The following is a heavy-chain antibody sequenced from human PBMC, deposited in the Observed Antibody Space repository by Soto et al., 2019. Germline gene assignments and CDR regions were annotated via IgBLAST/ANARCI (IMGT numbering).Heavy chain of an antibody. CDR1: GGTFSSYA. V-gene: IGHV1-69*01. J-gene: IGHJ4*02. D-gene: IGHD3-16*01. CDR3: ARSANPLLMGEYYFDY. Sequence: QVQLVQSGAEVKKPGSSVKVSCKASGGTFSSYAISWVRQAPGQGLEWMGGIIPIFGTANYAQKFQGRVTITADEFTSTAYMELSSLRSEDTAGYYCARSANPLLMGEYYFDYWGQGTLVTVSS. CDR2: IIPIFGTA.